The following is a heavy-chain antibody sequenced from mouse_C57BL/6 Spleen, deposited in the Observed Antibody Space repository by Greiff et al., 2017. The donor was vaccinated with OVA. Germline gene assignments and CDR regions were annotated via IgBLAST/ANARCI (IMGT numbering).Heavy chain of an antibody. D-gene: IGHD1-1*01. V-gene: IGHV7-1*01. CDR1: GFTFSDFY. J-gene: IGHJ4*01. CDR3: ARDGYYGSSYGAMDY. CDR2: SRNKANDYTT. Sequence: EVQGVESGGGLVQSGRSLRLSCATSGFTFSDFYMEWVRHAPGKGLEWIAASRNKANDYTTEYSASVKGRFIVSRDTSQSILYLQMNALRAEDTAIYYCARDGYYGSSYGAMDYWGQGTSVTVSS.